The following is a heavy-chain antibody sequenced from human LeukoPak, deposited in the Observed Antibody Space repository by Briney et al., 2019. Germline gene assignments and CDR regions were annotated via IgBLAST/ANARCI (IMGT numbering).Heavy chain of an antibody. J-gene: IGHJ6*02. V-gene: IGHV3-33*01. CDR3: VIEHKAAYEIDV. Sequence: GGSLRLSCAASGFTFSTFGMHWVRQAQGKGLEWVAIIWYDGTNKYYADSVKGRFTVSRDSSKNTLYLQMNSLRAEDTAVYYCVIEHKAAYEIDVWGQGTTVTVSS. D-gene: IGHD2-21*01. CDR2: IWYDGTNK. CDR1: GFTFSTFG.